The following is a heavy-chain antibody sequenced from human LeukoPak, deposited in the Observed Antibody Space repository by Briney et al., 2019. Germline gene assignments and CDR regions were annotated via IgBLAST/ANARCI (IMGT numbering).Heavy chain of an antibody. CDR2: INHGGST. CDR3: AREEKQQLAQGYYFDY. D-gene: IGHD6-13*01. CDR1: GGSFSGYY. V-gene: IGHV4-34*01. J-gene: IGHJ4*02. Sequence: SETLSLTCAVYGGSFSGYYWSWLRQPPGKGLEWIGEINHGGSTNYNPSLKSRVTISVDTSKNQFSLKLSSVTAADTAVYYCAREEKQQLAQGYYFDYWGQGTLVTVSS.